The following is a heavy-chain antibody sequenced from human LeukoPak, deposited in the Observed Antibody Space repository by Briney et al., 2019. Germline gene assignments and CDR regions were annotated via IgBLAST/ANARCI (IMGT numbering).Heavy chain of an antibody. J-gene: IGHJ4*02. CDR1: GGTFSSYA. Sequence: VASVKVSCKAPGGTFSSYAISWVGQAPGQGLEWMGRIIPIFGTANSAQKFQGRVTITTDESTSTAYMELSSLRSEDTAVYYCAGNFDYWGQGTLVTVSS. V-gene: IGHV1-69*05. CDR2: IIPIFGTA. CDR3: AGNFDY.